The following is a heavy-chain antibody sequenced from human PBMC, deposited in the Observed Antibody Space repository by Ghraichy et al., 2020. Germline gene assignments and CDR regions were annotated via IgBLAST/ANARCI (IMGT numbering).Heavy chain of an antibody. D-gene: IGHD3-22*01. CDR2: IHYSGST. V-gene: IGHV4-59*12. CDR3: ARDRRYSSGWNVGNGLDV. J-gene: IGHJ6*02. Sequence: SQTLSLTCSVSGGTLSAYYWSWIRQTPGKALEWIGYIHYSGSTNFNPSLKSRGTISIDTSKNQFSLKLRSVTAADTAVYYCARDRRYSSGWNVGNGLDVWGQGTTVIVSS. CDR1: GGTLSAYY.